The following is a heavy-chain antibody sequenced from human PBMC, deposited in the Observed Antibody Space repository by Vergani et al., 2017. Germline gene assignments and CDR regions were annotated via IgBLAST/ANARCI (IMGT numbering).Heavy chain of an antibody. CDR1: GYTFTDHY. CDR3: STPQTVTTGGMEV. V-gene: IGHV1-69-2*01. Sequence: VQLVQSGAEVKKHGATMKISCTVSGYTFTDHYMHWVKQAPGKGLEWRGLVDPEDGETIYAEKIKGRVTIAAYTSTDTAHLELSSLRSEDTAVYYCSTPQTVTTGGMEVWGQGTTVIVSS. CDR2: VDPEDGET. D-gene: IGHD4-17*01. J-gene: IGHJ6*02.